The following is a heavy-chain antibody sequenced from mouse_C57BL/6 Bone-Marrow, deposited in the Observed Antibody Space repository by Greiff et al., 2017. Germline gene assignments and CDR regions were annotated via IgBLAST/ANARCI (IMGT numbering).Heavy chain of an antibody. CDR1: GFTFSDYG. V-gene: IGHV5-17*01. Sequence: EVKLVESGGGLVKPGGSLILSCAASGFTFSDYGMHWVRQAPEKGLEWVAYISSGSSTIYYADTVKGRFTISSDNAKNTLFLQLTSLRAEDTAMYYCAAGYYFDYWGQGTTLTVSS. J-gene: IGHJ2*01. CDR2: ISSGSSTI. CDR3: AAGYYFDY. D-gene: IGHD4-1*01.